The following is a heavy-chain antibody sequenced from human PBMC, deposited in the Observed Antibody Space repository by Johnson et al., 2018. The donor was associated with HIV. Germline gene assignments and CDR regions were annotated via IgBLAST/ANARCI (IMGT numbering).Heavy chain of an antibody. D-gene: IGHD1-7*01. CDR1: GFTFNIYA. CDR2: ITVDGGKV. V-gene: IGHV3-30-3*01. J-gene: IGHJ3*02. Sequence: QVQLVESGGGVVQPGRSLRLSCAASGFTFNIYAMDWVRQAPGRGLEWVAIITVDGGKVHYADSVKGRFTISRDNSKNTLYLQMNSLRAEDTALYYCARAWRDGTTYRRAFDIWGQGTMVTVSS. CDR3: ARAWRDGTTYRRAFDI.